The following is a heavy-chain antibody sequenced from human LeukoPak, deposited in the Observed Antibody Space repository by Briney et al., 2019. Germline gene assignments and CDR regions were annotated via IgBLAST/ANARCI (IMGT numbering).Heavy chain of an antibody. CDR2: IIPIFGTA. Sequence: ASVKVSCKASGGTFSSYAISWVRQAPGQGLEWMGGIIPIFGTANYAQKFQGRVTITADESTSTAYMELSSLSSEDTAVYYCAKHRYQLLNGFDYWGQGTLVTVSS. J-gene: IGHJ4*02. CDR1: GGTFSSYA. V-gene: IGHV1-69*13. CDR3: AKHRYQLLNGFDY. D-gene: IGHD2-2*01.